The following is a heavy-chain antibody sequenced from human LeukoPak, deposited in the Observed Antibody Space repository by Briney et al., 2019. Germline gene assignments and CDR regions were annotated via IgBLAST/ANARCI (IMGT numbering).Heavy chain of an antibody. V-gene: IGHV4-34*01. CDR1: GGSFSGYY. Sequence: SESLSLTCAVYGGSFSGYYWSWIRQPPGKGLERIGEINHSGSTNYNPSLKSRVTISVDTSKNQFSLKLSSVTAADTAVYYCARGRRRSSYGHDYYYYYMDVWGKGTTVTVSS. CDR2: INHSGST. J-gene: IGHJ6*03. D-gene: IGHD5-18*01. CDR3: ARGRRRSSYGHDYYYYYMDV.